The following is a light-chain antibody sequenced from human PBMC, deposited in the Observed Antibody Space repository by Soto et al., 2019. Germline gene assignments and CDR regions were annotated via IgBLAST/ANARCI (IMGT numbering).Light chain of an antibody. CDR3: CSYAGSHYII. J-gene: IGLJ2*01. CDR1: SSDVGGYNY. V-gene: IGLV2-11*01. CDR2: DVN. Sequence: QSALTQPRSLSGSPGQSVTISCTGTSSDVGGYNYVSWYQHHPGKAPKFLIYDVNKRPSGVSDRFSGSKSGNTASLTISGLQAEDEADYFCCSYAGSHYIIFGGGTKLTVL.